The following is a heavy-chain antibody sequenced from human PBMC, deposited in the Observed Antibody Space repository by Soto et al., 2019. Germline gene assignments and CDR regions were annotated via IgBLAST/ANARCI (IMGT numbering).Heavy chain of an antibody. J-gene: IGHJ1*01. V-gene: IGHV1-18*04. Sequence: ASVKVSCKASGYTFISYGSSWVRQAPGQGLEWVGWMSAFTGKADYAQIFQDRVTMTTDTSTSTAYMELRSLRSDDTAVYYCARDQRYYGSGYYYSDSWGQGTLVTVSS. CDR3: ARDQRYYGSGYYYSDS. CDR1: GYTFISYG. CDR2: MSAFTGKA. D-gene: IGHD3-10*01.